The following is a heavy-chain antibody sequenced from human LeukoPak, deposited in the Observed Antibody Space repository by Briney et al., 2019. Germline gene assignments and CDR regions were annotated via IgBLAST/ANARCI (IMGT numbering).Heavy chain of an antibody. CDR1: GYTFTGYY. CDR2: INPNRGGT. V-gene: IGHV1-2*02. J-gene: IGHJ6*02. D-gene: IGHD3-22*01. CDR3: ARDDYYDSSGASVFYGMDV. Sequence: ASVKVSCKASGYTFTGYYMHWVRQAPGQGLEWMGWINPNRGGTNYAQKFQGRVTMTRDTSISTAYMELSRLRSDDTAVYYCARDDYYDSSGASVFYGMDVWGQGTTVTVSS.